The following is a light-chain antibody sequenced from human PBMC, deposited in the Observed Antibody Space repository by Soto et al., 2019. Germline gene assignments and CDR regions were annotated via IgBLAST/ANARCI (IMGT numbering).Light chain of an antibody. J-gene: IGKJ4*01. CDR1: QNVYNN. V-gene: IGKV3-15*01. CDR2: DAS. CDR3: QQWRNWPLT. Sequence: EIVMTQSPATLSVSPGEGATLSCNASQNVYNNLAWYQQRPGQPPRLLIYDASTRATGISARFSGSGYGTEFAFTISSQQSEDFAVYFCQQWRNWPLTFGGGTKVEIK.